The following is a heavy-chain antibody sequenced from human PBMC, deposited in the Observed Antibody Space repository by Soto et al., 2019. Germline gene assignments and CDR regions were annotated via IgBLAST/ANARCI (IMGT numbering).Heavy chain of an antibody. CDR2: IDLSESYT. J-gene: IGHJ4*02. Sequence: GESLKISCKVSGYSFASQLSSWVRQVPGKGQEWMGRIDLSESYTTYNPSFQGHVTFSADKSITTAYLQWRSLEASDTAIYYCATQGLTTYYFGYWGQGTLVTVSS. CDR3: ATQGLTTYYFGY. V-gene: IGHV5-10-1*01. CDR1: GYSFASQL.